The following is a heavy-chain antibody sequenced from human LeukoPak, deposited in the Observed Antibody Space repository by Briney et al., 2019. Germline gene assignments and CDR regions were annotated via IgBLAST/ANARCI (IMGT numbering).Heavy chain of an antibody. CDR3: AKARGSSVYEPFDY. D-gene: IGHD5/OR15-5a*01. CDR2: ISTSGRAT. Sequence: GGSLRLSCAASGFAFNTYAMTWVRQAPEKGLQWVSTISTSGRATYYADSVEGRFTISRDNSKNTLYLQMNSLRADDTAVYYCAKARGSSVYEPFDYWGQGTQVTVSP. J-gene: IGHJ4*02. CDR1: GFAFNTYA. V-gene: IGHV3-23*01.